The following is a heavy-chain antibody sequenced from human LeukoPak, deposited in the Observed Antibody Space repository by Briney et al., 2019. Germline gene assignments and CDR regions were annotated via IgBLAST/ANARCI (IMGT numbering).Heavy chain of an antibody. D-gene: IGHD3-22*01. J-gene: IGHJ4*02. CDR3: AREGDSSGYYYGHLDY. CDR1: GFTFSSYA. CDR2: ISYDGSNK. V-gene: IGHV3-30*04. Sequence: GSLRLSCAASGFTFSSYAMHWVRQAPGKGLEWVAVISYDGSNKYYADSVKGRFTISRDNSKNTLYLQMNSLRAEDTAVYYCAREGDSSGYYYGHLDYWGQGTLVTVSS.